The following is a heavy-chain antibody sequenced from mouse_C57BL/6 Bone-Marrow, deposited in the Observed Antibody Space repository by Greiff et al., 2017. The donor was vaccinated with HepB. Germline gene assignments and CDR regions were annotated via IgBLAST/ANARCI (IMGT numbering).Heavy chain of an antibody. D-gene: IGHD2-3*01. CDR1: GFTFSSYG. V-gene: IGHV5-6*02. CDR3: AGRLLLFAY. CDR2: ISSGGSYT. Sequence: DVKLVESGGDLVKPGGSLKLSCAASGFTFSSYGMSWVRQTPDKRLEWVATISSGGSYTYYPDSVKGRFTISRDNAKNTLYLQMSSLKSEDTAMYYCAGRLLLFAYWGQGTLVTVSA. J-gene: IGHJ3*01.